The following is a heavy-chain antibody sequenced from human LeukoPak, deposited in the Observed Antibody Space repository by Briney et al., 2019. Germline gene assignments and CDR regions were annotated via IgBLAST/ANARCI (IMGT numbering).Heavy chain of an antibody. Sequence: SETVSLTCTVSGGSISSSSYYWGWIRQPPGKGLEWIGTIYYSGSTHYNPSLKSRVSISGDMSKKQFYLKMSSVTAADTAVYYCALSKVDAFDIWGHGTVVTVSS. CDR1: GGSISSSSYY. V-gene: IGHV4-39*01. CDR3: ALSKVDAFDI. J-gene: IGHJ3*02. CDR2: IYYSGST.